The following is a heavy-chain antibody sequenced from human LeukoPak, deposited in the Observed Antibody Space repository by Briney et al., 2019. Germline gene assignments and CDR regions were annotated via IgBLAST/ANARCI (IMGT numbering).Heavy chain of an antibody. CDR1: GGSISSGGYS. Sequence: SETLSLTCAVSGGSISSGGYSWSWIRQPPGKGLEWIGYIYHSGSTYYNPSLKSRVTISVDRSKNQFSLKLSSVTAADTAVYYCAREGNTWLDPWGQGALVTVSS. CDR2: IYHSGST. V-gene: IGHV4-30-2*01. CDR3: AREGNTWLDP. J-gene: IGHJ5*02.